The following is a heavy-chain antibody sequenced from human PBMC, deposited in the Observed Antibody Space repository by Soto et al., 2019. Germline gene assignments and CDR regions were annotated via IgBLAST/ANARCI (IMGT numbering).Heavy chain of an antibody. CDR1: GVSISSSSYY. Sequence: PSETLSLTCTVSGVSISSSSYYWGWIRQPPGKGLEWIGSIYYSGSTYYNPSLKSRVTISVDTSKNQFSLKLSSVTAADTAVYYCARIVYASSGYSPGWGQGTLVTVSS. CDR2: IYYSGST. CDR3: ARIVYASSGYSPG. J-gene: IGHJ4*02. V-gene: IGHV4-39*01. D-gene: IGHD3-22*01.